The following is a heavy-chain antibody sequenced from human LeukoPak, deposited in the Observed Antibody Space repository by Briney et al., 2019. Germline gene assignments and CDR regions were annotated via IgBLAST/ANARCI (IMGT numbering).Heavy chain of an antibody. Sequence: ASVKVSCKASGYTFTGYYMHWVRQAPGQGLEWMGWINPNSGGTNYAQKFQGRVTMTRDTSISTAHMELSRLRSDDTAVYYCARDFYDWYSSSWYGWFDPWGQGTLVTVSS. D-gene: IGHD6-13*01. V-gene: IGHV1-2*02. CDR3: ARDFYDWYSSSWYGWFDP. CDR2: INPNSGGT. J-gene: IGHJ5*02. CDR1: GYTFTGYY.